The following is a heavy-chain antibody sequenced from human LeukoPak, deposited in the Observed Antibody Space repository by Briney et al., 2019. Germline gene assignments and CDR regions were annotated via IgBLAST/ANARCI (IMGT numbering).Heavy chain of an antibody. CDR1: GFTLSSYW. Sequence: GGSLRLSCAASGFTLSSYWMSWVRQAPGKGLEWVAIIKPDGSDKYYVDSVEGRFTISRDNAKNSLYLQMNSLRAEDTAVYYCARDTVFGVIIGPRMDVWGQGTTVTVSS. CDR3: ARDTVFGVIIGPRMDV. D-gene: IGHD3-3*01. V-gene: IGHV3-7*01. J-gene: IGHJ6*02. CDR2: IKPDGSDK.